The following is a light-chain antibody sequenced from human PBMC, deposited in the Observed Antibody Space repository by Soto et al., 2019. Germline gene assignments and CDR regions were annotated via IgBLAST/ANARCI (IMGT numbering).Light chain of an antibody. CDR3: SSYTSSSILVV. V-gene: IGLV2-14*01. CDR2: DVS. Sequence: QSALTQPASVSGSPGQSITISCTGTSSDVGGYNYVSWYQQHPGKAPKLMIYDVSNRPSGVSNRFSGPKSGNTASLTISGLQAEDEADYYCSSYTSSSILVVFGGGTKLTVL. J-gene: IGLJ2*01. CDR1: SSDVGGYNY.